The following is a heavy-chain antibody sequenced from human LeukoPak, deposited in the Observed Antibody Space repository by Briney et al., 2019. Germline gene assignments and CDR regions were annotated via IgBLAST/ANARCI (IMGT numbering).Heavy chain of an antibody. Sequence: GGSLRLSCAASGFTFDDYAMHWVRQAPGKGLEWVSLISWDGGSTYYADSVKGRFTISRDNSKNSLYLQMNSLRAEDTALYYCAKPRGVAGTGHFDYWGQGTLVTVSS. V-gene: IGHV3-43D*03. J-gene: IGHJ4*02. CDR1: GFTFDDYA. D-gene: IGHD6-19*01. CDR2: ISWDGGST. CDR3: AKPRGVAGTGHFDY.